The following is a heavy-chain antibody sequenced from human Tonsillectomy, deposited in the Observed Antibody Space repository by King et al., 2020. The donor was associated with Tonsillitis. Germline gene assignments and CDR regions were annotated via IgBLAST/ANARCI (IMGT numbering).Heavy chain of an antibody. CDR1: GYRFTRYW. CDR2: IYPSDSDT. V-gene: IGHV5-51*01. D-gene: IGHD5-24*01. Sequence: VQLVESGAEVKKPGESLKISCKGSGYRFTRYWIGWVRQMPGEGLELMGIIYPSDSDTRYSPSFQGQVTISVDKSISTAYLQWRSLKASDPAIYYCARLDGYISGWGQGTLVTVSS. CDR3: ARLDGYISG. J-gene: IGHJ4*02.